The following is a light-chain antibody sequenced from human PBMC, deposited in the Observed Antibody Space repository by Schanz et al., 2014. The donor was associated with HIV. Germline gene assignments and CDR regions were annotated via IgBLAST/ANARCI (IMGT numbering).Light chain of an antibody. Sequence: EIVLSQSPDTLSLSPGERATLSCRASETISRSYLAWYQQKPGQAPRLLIYDASNRATGIPARFSGSGSGTDFTLTISSLEPEDFAVYYCQQYGSSPLVTFGGGTKVEIK. CDR2: DAS. V-gene: IGKV3-20*01. CDR1: ETISRSY. J-gene: IGKJ4*01. CDR3: QQYGSSPLVT.